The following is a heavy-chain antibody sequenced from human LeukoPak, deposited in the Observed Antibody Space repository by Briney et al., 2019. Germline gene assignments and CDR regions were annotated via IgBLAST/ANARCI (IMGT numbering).Heavy chain of an antibody. D-gene: IGHD6-13*01. CDR2: IYYSGST. J-gene: IGHJ5*02. CDR3: ARVPLVAAAGKRSFDP. CDR1: GFTFSSYS. Sequence: GSLRLSCAASGFTFSSYSMNWVRQPPGKGLEWIGSIYYSGSTYYNPSLKSRVTISVDTSKNQFSLKLSSVTAADTAVYYCARVPLVAAAGKRSFDPWGQGTLVTVSS. V-gene: IGHV4-39*07.